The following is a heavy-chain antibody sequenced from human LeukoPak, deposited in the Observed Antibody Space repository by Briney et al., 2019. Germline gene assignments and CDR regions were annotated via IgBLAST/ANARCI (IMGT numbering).Heavy chain of an antibody. CDR2: INPSGGST. J-gene: IGHJ3*01. Sequence: ASVKDSSKASGYTFISYYIHWVRQAPGQGLEWMGIINPSGGSTRYAQKFQGRVTMTRDTSTGTIYMELSSLRSEDTAVYFCARDSCTVSDALDLWPRGTVVTVSS. D-gene: IGHD4-11*01. V-gene: IGHV1-46*01. CDR3: ARDSCTVSDALDL. CDR1: GYTFISYY.